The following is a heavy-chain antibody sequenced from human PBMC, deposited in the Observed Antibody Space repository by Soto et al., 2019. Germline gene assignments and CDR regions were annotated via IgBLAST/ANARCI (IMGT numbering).Heavy chain of an antibody. D-gene: IGHD3-22*01. CDR2: ITYRRGSR. V-gene: IGHV3-23*04. Sequence: EVQLVESGGGLVQPGGSLRLSCAASGFTFSNYAMAWVRQAPGKGLEWVSTITYRRGSRDYAYSVKGRFTISRDNCKDTLYLQMNSMRAEDTAVYYCAKKGYYDTSGYPIRYFDYWGQGTLVTVSS. CDR3: AKKGYYDTSGYPIRYFDY. J-gene: IGHJ4*02. CDR1: GFTFSNYA.